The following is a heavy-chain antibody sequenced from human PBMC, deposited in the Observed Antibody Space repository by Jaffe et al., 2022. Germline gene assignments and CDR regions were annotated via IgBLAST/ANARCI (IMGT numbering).Heavy chain of an antibody. CDR1: GISFSENG. Sequence: EVRLLESGGGLVRPGGSLRLSCAVAGISFSENGFTWVRQAPGKGLQWVSDVNIGGTYYADSVRGRFTMSRDNSKDTIYLQMNSLRVDDTAVYYCVGHGGSSYWGQGTLVTVSS. D-gene: IGHD6-6*01. J-gene: IGHJ4*02. CDR2: VNIGGT. V-gene: IGHV3-23*01. CDR3: VGHGGSSY.